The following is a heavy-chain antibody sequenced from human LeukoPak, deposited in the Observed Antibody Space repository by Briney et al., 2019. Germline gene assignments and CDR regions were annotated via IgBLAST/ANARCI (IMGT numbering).Heavy chain of an antibody. CDR1: GFTFDDYA. J-gene: IGHJ6*02. CDR3: AKDTLQQGSYCGMDV. CDR2: ISWNSGSI. V-gene: IGHV3-9*01. D-gene: IGHD3-10*01. Sequence: GRSLRLSCAASGFTFDDYAMHWVRQAPGKGLEWVSGISWNSGSIGYADSVKGRFTISRDNAKNSLYLQMNSLRAEDTALYYCAKDTLQQGSYCGMDVWGQGTTVTVSS.